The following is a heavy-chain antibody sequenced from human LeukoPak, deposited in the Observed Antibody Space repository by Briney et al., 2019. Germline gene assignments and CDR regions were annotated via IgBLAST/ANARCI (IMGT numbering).Heavy chain of an antibody. V-gene: IGHV1-2*02. CDR1: GYTFTGYY. CDR3: ARALTGDRDPYFDY. Sequence: ASVKVSCKASGYTFTGYYMHWVRQAPGQGLEWMGWINPNSGGTNYAQKFQGRVTMTRATSISTAYMELSRLTSDDTAVYYCARALTGDRDPYFDYWGQGTLVTVSS. D-gene: IGHD7-27*01. CDR2: INPNSGGT. J-gene: IGHJ4*02.